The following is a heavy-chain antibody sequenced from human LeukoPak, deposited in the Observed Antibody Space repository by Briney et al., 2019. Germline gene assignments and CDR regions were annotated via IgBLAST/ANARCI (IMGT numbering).Heavy chain of an antibody. J-gene: IGHJ3*02. CDR2: INHRGST. CDR3: ARSDGYGLVGI. CDR1: GGSFSGYH. D-gene: IGHD3-10*01. V-gene: IGHV4-34*01. Sequence: SETLSLTCAVYGGSFSGYHWSWIRQPPGKGLEWIGEINHRGSTNYNPSLKSRVTISVDMSKNQFSLKLSSVTAADTAVYYCARSDGYGLVGIWGQGTMVTVSS.